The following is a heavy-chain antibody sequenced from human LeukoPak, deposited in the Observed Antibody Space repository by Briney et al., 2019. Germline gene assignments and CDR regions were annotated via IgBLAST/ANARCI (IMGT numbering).Heavy chain of an antibody. D-gene: IGHD1-14*01. CDR3: GRVNHGSFDY. V-gene: IGHV3-74*01. Sequence: GGSLRLSCAPSGFTFSTYWMIWVRHAPGKGLEYVSHMNADGSTTNYADSVKGRFTISRDNAKNTLYLQMDSLRAEDTAVYYCGRVNHGSFDYWGQGTMVTVSS. J-gene: IGHJ4*01. CDR1: GFTFSTYW. CDR2: MNADGSTT.